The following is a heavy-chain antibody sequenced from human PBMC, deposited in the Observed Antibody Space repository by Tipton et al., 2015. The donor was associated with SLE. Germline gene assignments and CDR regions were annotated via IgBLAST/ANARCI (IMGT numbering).Heavy chain of an antibody. CDR1: GASLSSGDDF. Sequence: TLSLTCTVSGASLSSGDDFWSWIRQSAGKGLEWIGRIHTTGSTYYNPSLKSRVSFSIDTSKHQFSLKLNSVTAADTAVYYCARRHYSGPFDSWGQGTLVTVSS. J-gene: IGHJ4*02. V-gene: IGHV4-61*02. CDR2: IHTTGST. CDR3: ARRHYSGPFDS. D-gene: IGHD5-12*01.